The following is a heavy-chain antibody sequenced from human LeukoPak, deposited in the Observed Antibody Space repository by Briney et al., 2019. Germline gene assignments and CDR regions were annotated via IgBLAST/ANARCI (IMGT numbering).Heavy chain of an antibody. V-gene: IGHV3-23*01. CDR2: ISGSGGST. J-gene: IGHJ4*02. CDR3: AKAGVVRGVTSFDY. D-gene: IGHD3-10*01. CDR1: GFTFSSYG. Sequence: PGGSLRLSCAASGFTFSSYGMSWVRQAPGKGLEWVSAISGSGGSTYYADSVKGRFTISRDNSKNTLYLQMNSLRAEDTAVYYCAKAGVVRGVTSFDYWGQGTLVTVSS.